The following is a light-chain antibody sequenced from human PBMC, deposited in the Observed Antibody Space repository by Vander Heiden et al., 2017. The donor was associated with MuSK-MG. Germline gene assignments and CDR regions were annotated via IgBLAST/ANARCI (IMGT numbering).Light chain of an antibody. CDR1: SSNIGSNT. CDR3: AAWDDSLNGVV. V-gene: IGLV1-44*01. J-gene: IGLJ2*01. CDR2: SNN. Sequence: QSVLTHPPSASGTPGQRVPIPCSGSSSNIGSNTVNWYQQLPGTAPKLLIYSNNQRPSGVPDRFSGSKSGTSASLAISGLQSEDEADYYCAAWDDSLNGVVFGGGTKLTVI.